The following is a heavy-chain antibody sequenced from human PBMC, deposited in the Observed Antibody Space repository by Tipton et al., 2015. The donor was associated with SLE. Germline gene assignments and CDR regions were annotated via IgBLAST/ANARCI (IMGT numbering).Heavy chain of an antibody. V-gene: IGHV4-34*01. CDR2: INHSGST. J-gene: IGHJ4*02. CDR3: ARVVVVAGAHRYFDK. D-gene: IGHD2-15*01. CDR1: GGSFSGYS. Sequence: TLSLTCAFYGGSFSGYSWSWIRQPPGKGLEWIGEINHSGSTSDNPSLKSRVSISFDTSKNQVSLKLTSLTAADTAVYYCARVVVVAGAHRYFDKWGQGTLVTVSS.